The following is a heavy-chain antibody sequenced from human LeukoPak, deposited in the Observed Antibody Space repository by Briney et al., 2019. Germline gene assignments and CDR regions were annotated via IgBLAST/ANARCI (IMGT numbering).Heavy chain of an antibody. D-gene: IGHD2-8*01. CDR3: ARERYCTNGVCYTSLDY. CDR1: GFTFSSYS. J-gene: IGHJ4*02. V-gene: IGHV3-21*01. Sequence: GGSLRLSCAASGFTFSSYSMNWVRQAPGKGREWVSSISSSSSYIYYADSVKGRFTISRDNAKNSLYLQMNSLRAEDTAVYYCARERYCTNGVCYTSLDYWGQGTLVTVSS. CDR2: ISSSSSYI.